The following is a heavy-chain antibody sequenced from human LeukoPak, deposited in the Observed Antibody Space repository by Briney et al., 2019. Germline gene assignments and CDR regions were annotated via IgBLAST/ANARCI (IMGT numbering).Heavy chain of an antibody. V-gene: IGHV3-21*01. CDR1: GFTFSHYT. CDR2: ISSSSNYI. D-gene: IGHD3-22*01. Sequence: PGGSLRLSCAASGFTFSHYTMNWVRQAPGKGLEWVSSISSSSNYIYCADSVKGRFTISRDNSKNTLYLQMNSLRAEDTAVYYCARDSYYDSSGYNWFDPWGQGTLVTVSS. CDR3: ARDSYYDSSGYNWFDP. J-gene: IGHJ5*02.